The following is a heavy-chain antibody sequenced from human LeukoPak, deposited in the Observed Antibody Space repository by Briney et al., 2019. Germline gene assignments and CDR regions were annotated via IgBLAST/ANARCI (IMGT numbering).Heavy chain of an antibody. J-gene: IGHJ4*02. CDR1: GGSFSGYY. CDR2: IYHSGST. V-gene: IGHV4-34*01. CDR3: ARERWFGVNAVCYFDY. D-gene: IGHD3-10*01. Sequence: SETLSLTCAVYGGSFSGYYWSWIRQPPGKGLEWIGEIYHSGSTNYNPSLKSRVTISVDKSKNQFSLKLSSVTAADTAVYYCARERWFGVNAVCYFDYWGQGTLVTVSS.